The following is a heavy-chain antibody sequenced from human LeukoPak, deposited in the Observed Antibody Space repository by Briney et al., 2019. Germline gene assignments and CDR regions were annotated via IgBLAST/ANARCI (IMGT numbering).Heavy chain of an antibody. CDR2: ISWNSGSI. CDR3: AKGVQPMNAFDI. D-gene: IGHD6-13*01. CDR1: GFTFRDYA. J-gene: IGHJ3*02. V-gene: IGHV3-9*01. Sequence: GGSLRLSCAASGFTFRDYAMHWVRQAPGKGLEWVSGISWNSGSIGYADSVEGRFTISRDNAKNSLYLQMNSLRAEDTALYYCAKGVQPMNAFDIWGQGTMVTVSS.